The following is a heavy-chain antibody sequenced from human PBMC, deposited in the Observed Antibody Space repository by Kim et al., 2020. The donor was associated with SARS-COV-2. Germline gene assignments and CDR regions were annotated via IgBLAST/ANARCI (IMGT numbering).Heavy chain of an antibody. CDR2: INSDGSST. Sequence: GGSLRLSCAAPGFTFSSYWMHWVRQAPGKGLVWVSRINSDGSSTSYADSVKGRFTISRDNAKNTLYLQMNSVRAEETAVYYCASRSSGTSSIYYYYGMDVWSQATTVTVSS. J-gene: IGHJ6*02. D-gene: IGHD3-22*01. CDR1: GFTFSSYW. CDR3: ASRSSGTSSIYYYYGMDV. V-gene: IGHV3-74*01.